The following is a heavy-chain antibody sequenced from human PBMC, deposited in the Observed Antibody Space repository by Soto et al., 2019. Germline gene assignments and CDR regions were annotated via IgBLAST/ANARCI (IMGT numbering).Heavy chain of an antibody. J-gene: IGHJ6*02. CDR3: ARREGYYDSSGYYALHYYYYYGMDV. V-gene: IGHV1-18*01. CDR1: GYTFTSYG. CDR2: IIAYNGNT. Sequence: ASAKVSCKASGYTFTSYGISWVRQAPGQGLEWMGWIIAYNGNTNYAQKLQGRVTMTTDTSTSTAYMELRSLRSDDTAVYYCARREGYYDSSGYYALHYYYYYGMDVWGQGTTVTVSS. D-gene: IGHD3-22*01.